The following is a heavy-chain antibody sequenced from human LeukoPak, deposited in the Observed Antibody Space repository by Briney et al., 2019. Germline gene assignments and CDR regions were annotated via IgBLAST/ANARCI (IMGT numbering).Heavy chain of an antibody. CDR3: AKTNYYDSSGYPQLDY. D-gene: IGHD3-22*01. V-gene: IGHV3-23*01. J-gene: IGHJ4*02. CDR2: ISGSGGST. Sequence: GGSLRPSCAASGFTFSSYAMSWVRQAPGKGLEWVSAISGSGGSTYYADSVKGRFTISRDNSKNTLYLQMNSLRAEDTAVYYCAKTNYYDSSGYPQLDYWGQGTLVTVSS. CDR1: GFTFSSYA.